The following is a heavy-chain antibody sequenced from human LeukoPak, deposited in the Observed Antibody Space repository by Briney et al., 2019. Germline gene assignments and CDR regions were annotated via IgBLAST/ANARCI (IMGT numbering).Heavy chain of an antibody. D-gene: IGHD1-26*01. J-gene: IGHJ5*02. CDR2: ISGSGGTT. CDR1: RFSFSSYA. V-gene: IGHV3-23*01. CDR3: AKDQAWEPRLGGSNWFDP. Sequence: GGSLRLSCAASRFSFSSYAMSWVRQAPGKGLEWVSAISGSGGTTYYEDSVKGRFTVSRDNSKNTLYLQMNSLRVEDTAVYFCAKDQAWEPRLGGSNWFDPWGQGTLVTVSS.